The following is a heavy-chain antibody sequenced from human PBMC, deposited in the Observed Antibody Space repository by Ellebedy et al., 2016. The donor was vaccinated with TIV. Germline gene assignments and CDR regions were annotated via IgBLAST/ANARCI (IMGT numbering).Heavy chain of an antibody. Sequence: GESLKISCAASGFTFSAYGMHWVRQAPGKGLEWVTYIRYDGSNKYYADSVKGRFTISRDNSKNTLFLEMNSLRADDTAVYYCARAAPGRDYWGQGTLVTVSS. CDR3: ARAAPGRDY. V-gene: IGHV3-30*02. J-gene: IGHJ4*02. CDR1: GFTFSAYG. CDR2: IRYDGSNK. D-gene: IGHD6-13*01.